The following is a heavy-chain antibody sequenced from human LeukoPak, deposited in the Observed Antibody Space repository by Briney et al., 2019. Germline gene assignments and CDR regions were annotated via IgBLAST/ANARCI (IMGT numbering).Heavy chain of an antibody. D-gene: IGHD2/OR15-2a*01. CDR2: IIPILGIT. Sequence: SVKVSCKASGGTFSTDAISWVRQAPGQGLEWMGRIIPILGITNYAQKFQGRVTITADKSTSTAYMELSSLRSEDTAVFYCARDMNRGYWYFDLWGRGTLVTVSS. J-gene: IGHJ2*01. CDR1: GGTFSTDA. CDR3: ARDMNRGYWYFDL. V-gene: IGHV1-69*04.